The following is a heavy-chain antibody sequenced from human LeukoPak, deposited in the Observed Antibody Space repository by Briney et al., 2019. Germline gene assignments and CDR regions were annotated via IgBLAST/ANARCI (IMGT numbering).Heavy chain of an antibody. CDR2: ISGSGGST. J-gene: IGHJ6*03. CDR3: AKFPSYQYYYYYMNV. CDR1: GFSFVNHW. Sequence: PGGSLRLSCAASGFSFVNHWMSWVRQAPGKGLEWVSGISGSGGSTYYADSVKGRFTISTDNSKNTLYLQMNSLRAEDTAVYYCAKFPSYQYYYYYMNVWGKGTTVTVSS. V-gene: IGHV3-23*01.